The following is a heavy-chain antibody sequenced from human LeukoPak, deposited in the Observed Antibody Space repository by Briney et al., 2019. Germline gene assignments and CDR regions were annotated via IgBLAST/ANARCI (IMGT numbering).Heavy chain of an antibody. CDR3: ARTHCEGDCFSAIRY. CDR2: IHYSGDA. Sequence: SETLSLTCAVYGGSFSGYYWTWIRQPPGKGLEWIGEIHYSGDADYNPSLQSRVTISVDTSKNEFSLKVRSVTAADTAVYFCARTHCEGDCFSAIRYWGQGTPVTVSS. V-gene: IGHV4-34*01. CDR1: GGSFSGYY. D-gene: IGHD2-21*02. J-gene: IGHJ4*02.